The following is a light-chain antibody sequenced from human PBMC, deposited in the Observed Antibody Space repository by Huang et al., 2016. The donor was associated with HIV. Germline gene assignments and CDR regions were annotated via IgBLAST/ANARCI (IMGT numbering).Light chain of an antibody. V-gene: IGKV1-33*01. J-gene: IGKJ2*01. Sequence: DIQMTQSPSSLSASVGDRVTITCQASQDISNYLNWYQQKPGKAPKLLIYDASNLETGVPSRFSGSGSGTDFTVTISSLQPEDIATYYCQQYDNLPRTFGQGTKLEIK. CDR2: DAS. CDR1: QDISNY. CDR3: QQYDNLPRT.